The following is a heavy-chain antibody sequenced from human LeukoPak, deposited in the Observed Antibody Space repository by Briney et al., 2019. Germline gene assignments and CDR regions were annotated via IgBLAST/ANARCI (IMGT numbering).Heavy chain of an antibody. Sequence: ASVKVSCKASGYTFTGYYMYWVRQAPGQGLEWMGWINPNSGGTNYAQKFQGRVTMTRDTSISTAHMELSRLRSDDTAVYYCARDPYDFWSGYYDNFDYWGQGTLVTVSS. CDR3: ARDPYDFWSGYYDNFDY. V-gene: IGHV1-2*02. J-gene: IGHJ4*02. D-gene: IGHD3-3*01. CDR2: INPNSGGT. CDR1: GYTFTGYY.